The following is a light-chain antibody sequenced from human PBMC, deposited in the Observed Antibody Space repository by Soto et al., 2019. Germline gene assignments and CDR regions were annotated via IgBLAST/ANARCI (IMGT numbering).Light chain of an antibody. V-gene: IGKV3-15*01. CDR1: QNGISSY. CDR2: GAS. CDR3: QQYSNWPQT. J-gene: IGKJ1*01. Sequence: EIVLTQSPGTLSLSPGERATLSCRASQNGISSYLAWYQQKPGQAPRLLIYGASTRATGFPARFSGSGSGTEFTLTISSLQSEDFAVYYCQQYSNWPQTFGQGTKV.